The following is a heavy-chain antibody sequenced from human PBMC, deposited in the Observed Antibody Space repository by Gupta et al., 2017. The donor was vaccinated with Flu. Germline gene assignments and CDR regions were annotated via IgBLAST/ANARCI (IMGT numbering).Heavy chain of an antibody. Sequence: DFWSCIRQPPGNGLEWRGEINQSGSTTYNPARERRVTISVDSSKSEGSLKLTSVTVAEPAVYFCARTANPLVRGITSPRHMVCEPWGQGTL. J-gene: IGHJ5*01. CDR1: DF. CDR2: INQSGST. V-gene: IGHV4-34*01. D-gene: IGHD3-10*01. CDR3: ARTANPLVRGITSPRHMVCEP.